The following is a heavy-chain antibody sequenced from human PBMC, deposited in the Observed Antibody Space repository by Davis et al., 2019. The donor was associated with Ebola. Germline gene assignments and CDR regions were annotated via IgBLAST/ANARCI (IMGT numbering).Heavy chain of an antibody. J-gene: IGHJ4*02. D-gene: IGHD4-17*01. CDR2: INHSGST. Sequence: MPSETLSLTCTVSGGSISSYYWSWIRQPLGKGLEWIGEINHSGSTNYNPSLKSRVTISVDTSKNQFSLKLSSVTAADTAVYYCARETTVTLIDYWGQGTLVTVSS. CDR3: ARETTVTLIDY. CDR1: GGSISSYY. V-gene: IGHV4-34*01.